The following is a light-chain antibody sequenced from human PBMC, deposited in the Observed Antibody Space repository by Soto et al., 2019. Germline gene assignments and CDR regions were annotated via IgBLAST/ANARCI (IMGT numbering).Light chain of an antibody. J-gene: IGKJ1*01. CDR2: AS. CDR1: KSVSKS. Sequence: EIVLTQSPDTLSLSPGKRATLSCRASKSVSKSLVWYQQKPGQAPRLLIYASDRAAGIPVRFSGSGSGTDFTLTISSLAPEDVAVYYCQQRHNWPRTFGQGTRVEI. V-gene: IGKV3-11*01. CDR3: QQRHNWPRT.